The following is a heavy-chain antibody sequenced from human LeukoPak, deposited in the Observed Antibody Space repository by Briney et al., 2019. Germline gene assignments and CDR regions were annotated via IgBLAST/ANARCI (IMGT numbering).Heavy chain of an antibody. CDR1: GGTFSSYA. V-gene: IGHV1-69*13. J-gene: IGHJ4*02. CDR3: ARVRTGLYYYDSSGNYFDY. CDR2: IIPIFGTA. D-gene: IGHD3-22*01. Sequence: SVKVACKASGGTFSSYAISWVRQAPGQGLEWMGGIIPIFGTANYAQKFQGRVTITADESTSTAYMELSSLRSEDTAVYYCARVRTGLYYYDSSGNYFDYWGQGTLVTVSS.